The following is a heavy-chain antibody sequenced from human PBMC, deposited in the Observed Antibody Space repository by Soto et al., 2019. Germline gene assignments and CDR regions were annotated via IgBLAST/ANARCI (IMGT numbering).Heavy chain of an antibody. CDR3: ARVTLVVTTIGYYYMDV. Sequence: ASETLSLTCTVSGGSISSYYWSWIRQPPGKGLEWIGYIYYSGSTNYNPSLKSRVTISVDTSKNQFSLKLSSVTAADTAVYYCARVTLVVTTIGYYYMDVWGKGTTVT. CDR2: IYYSGST. CDR1: GGSISSYY. D-gene: IGHD2-21*02. V-gene: IGHV4-59*01. J-gene: IGHJ6*03.